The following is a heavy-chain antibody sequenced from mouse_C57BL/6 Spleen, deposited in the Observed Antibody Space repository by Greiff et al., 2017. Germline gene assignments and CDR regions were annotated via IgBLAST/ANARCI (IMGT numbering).Heavy chain of an antibody. J-gene: IGHJ1*03. CDR3: ARLGGNPWYFDV. V-gene: IGHV1-39*01. Sequence: EVQLQASGPELVKPGASVKISCKASGYSFTDYNMNWVKQSNGKSLEWIGVINPQYGTTSYNQKFKGKATLSVDQSSSTAYMQLSSLTSEDSAVYDCARLGGNPWYFDVWGTGTTGTVSS. CDR2: INPQYGTT. CDR1: GYSFTDYN. D-gene: IGHD1-1*02.